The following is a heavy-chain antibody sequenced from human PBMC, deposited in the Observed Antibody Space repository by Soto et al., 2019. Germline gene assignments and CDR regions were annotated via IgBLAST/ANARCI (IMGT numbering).Heavy chain of an antibody. Sequence: EVPLVESGGGVVRPGGSLRLSCAASGFTFDDYGMNWVRQAPGKGLEWVSGINKNGGNTGYADSVKGRFTISRDNAKNSLYLQMNSLRAEDTALYYCARDLIWFGELATDYWGQGTLVTVSS. CDR2: INKNGGNT. D-gene: IGHD3-10*01. CDR1: GFTFDDYG. J-gene: IGHJ4*02. V-gene: IGHV3-20*04. CDR3: ARDLIWFGELATDY.